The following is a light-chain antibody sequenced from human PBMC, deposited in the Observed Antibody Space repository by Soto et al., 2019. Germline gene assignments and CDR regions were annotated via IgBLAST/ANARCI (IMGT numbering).Light chain of an antibody. CDR3: QQYGSSSWT. CDR1: QSVSSSY. Sequence: EIVLTQSPGTLSLSPGERATLSCRASQSVSSSYLAWYQQKPGQAPRLLIYGTSSRATAIPDRFSGSGSGTDFTRTISRLEPEDFAVYYCQQYGSSSWTFGHGTKVEIK. V-gene: IGKV3-20*01. J-gene: IGKJ1*01. CDR2: GTS.